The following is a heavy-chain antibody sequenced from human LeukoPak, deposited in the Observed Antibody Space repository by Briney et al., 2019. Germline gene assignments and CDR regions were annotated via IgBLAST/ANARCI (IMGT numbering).Heavy chain of an antibody. Sequence: PSETLSLTCAVYGGSFSGYYWSWIRQPPGKGLEWIGEINHSGSTNYNPSFKSRVTISVDTSKNQFSLKLSSVTAADTAVYYCARDRGLYYDYIWGSYRYTRAFDPWGQGTLVTVSS. CDR1: GGSFSGYY. J-gene: IGHJ5*02. CDR2: INHSGST. D-gene: IGHD3-16*02. CDR3: ARDRGLYYDYIWGSYRYTRAFDP. V-gene: IGHV4-34*01.